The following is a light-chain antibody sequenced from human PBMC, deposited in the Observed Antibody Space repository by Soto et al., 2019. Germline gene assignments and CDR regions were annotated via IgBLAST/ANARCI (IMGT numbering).Light chain of an antibody. J-gene: IGKJ1*01. CDR3: QQFGSSPRT. Sequence: VLTQSPGTLSLSPGERATLSRRASQSVSSTYLAWYQQKPGQAPRLLIYGASSRATGIPDRFSGSGSGTDFTLTISRLEPEDFAVYYCQQFGSSPRTFGQGTKVEI. CDR2: GAS. CDR1: QSVSSTY. V-gene: IGKV3-20*01.